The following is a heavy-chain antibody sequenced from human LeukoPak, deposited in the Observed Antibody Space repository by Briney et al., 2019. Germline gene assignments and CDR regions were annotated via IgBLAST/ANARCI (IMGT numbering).Heavy chain of an antibody. CDR2: ISGSGGST. CDR3: AKLPYFDWLSYFDY. J-gene: IGHJ4*02. CDR1: GFTFSSYA. Sequence: GGSLRLSCAASGFTFSSYAMSWVRQAPGKGLEWVSAISGSGGSTYYADSVKGRFTISRDNSKNTLYLQMDSLRAEDTAVYYCAKLPYFDWLSYFDYWGQGTLVTVSS. V-gene: IGHV3-23*01. D-gene: IGHD3-9*01.